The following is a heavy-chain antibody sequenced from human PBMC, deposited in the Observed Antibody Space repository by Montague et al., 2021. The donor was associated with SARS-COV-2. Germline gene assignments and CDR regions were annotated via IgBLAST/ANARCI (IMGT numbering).Heavy chain of an antibody. CDR1: GGSINTGGYY. V-gene: IGHV4-61*02. Sequence: TLSLTCSVSGGSINTGGYYWHWIRQSAGKGLEWIGRIYSSGSTNSRPSLKSRVTISLDTSKNQFSLWLSSVTAADTAVYYCARDPGYTSFTRWYFDLWGPGTLVTVAS. D-gene: IGHD5-18*01. J-gene: IGHJ2*01. CDR3: ARDPGYTSFTRWYFDL. CDR2: IYSSGST.